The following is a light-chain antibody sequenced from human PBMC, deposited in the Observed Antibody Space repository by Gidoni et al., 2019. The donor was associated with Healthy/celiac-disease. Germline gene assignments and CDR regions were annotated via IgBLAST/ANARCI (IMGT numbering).Light chain of an antibody. V-gene: IGLV3-25*02. J-gene: IGLJ3*02. CDR2: KDS. CDR1: ALPKHY. CDR3: QSADSSGWV. Sequence: SYQLTQPPSVSVSPGQTARITCSGDALPKHYAYWYQQKPGQAPVLVIYKDSERPSGIPERFSGSSSGTTVTLTISGVQAEDEADYYCQSADSSGWVFGGGTKLTVL.